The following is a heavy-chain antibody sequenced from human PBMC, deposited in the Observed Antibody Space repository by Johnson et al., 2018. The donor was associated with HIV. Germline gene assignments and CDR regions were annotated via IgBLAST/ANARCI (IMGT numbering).Heavy chain of an antibody. D-gene: IGHD5-18*01. Sequence: VQLVESGGGVVQPGTSLRLSCAASGFTFSSYAMSWVRQAPGKGLEWVSAISGSGGSTYYADSVKGRFTISRDNSKNTLYLQMNSLRAEDTAVYYCAKGGYSYGNAFDIWGQGTMVTVSS. CDR1: GFTFSSYA. V-gene: IGHV3-23*04. J-gene: IGHJ3*02. CDR3: AKGGYSYGNAFDI. CDR2: ISGSGGST.